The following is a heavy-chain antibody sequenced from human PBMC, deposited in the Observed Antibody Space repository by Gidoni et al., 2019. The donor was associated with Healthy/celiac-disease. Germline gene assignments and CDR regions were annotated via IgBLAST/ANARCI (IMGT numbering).Heavy chain of an antibody. V-gene: IGHV3-7*01. Sequence: EVQLVESGGGLVQPGVSLRLSCAASGFTFSSYWMCWVRQAPGKGLEWVANIKQDGSEKYYVDSVKGRFTISRDNAKNSLYLQMNSLRAEDTAVYYCARDGRWLQLRGDYWGQGTLVTVSS. CDR3: ARDGRWLQLRGDY. CDR1: GFTFSSYW. D-gene: IGHD5-12*01. J-gene: IGHJ4*02. CDR2: IKQDGSEK.